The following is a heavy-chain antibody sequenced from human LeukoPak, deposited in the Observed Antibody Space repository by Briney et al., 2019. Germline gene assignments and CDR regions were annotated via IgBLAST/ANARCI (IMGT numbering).Heavy chain of an antibody. J-gene: IGHJ4*02. Sequence: SETLSLTCTVSGGSISGYYWSWIRQSAGKGLEWIGHIYTTGSTNYNPSFKSRVTVSVDRPKNQFSLKLNSVTAADTAVYYCARAKQLEKFYFDYWGRGTLVTVSS. V-gene: IGHV4-4*07. CDR2: IYTTGST. CDR1: GGSISGYY. D-gene: IGHD1-1*01. CDR3: ARAKQLEKFYFDY.